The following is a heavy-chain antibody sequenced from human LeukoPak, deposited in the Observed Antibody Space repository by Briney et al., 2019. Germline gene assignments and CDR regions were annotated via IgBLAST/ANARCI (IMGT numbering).Heavy chain of an antibody. D-gene: IGHD2-15*01. CDR1: GYSFSNYW. CDR2: IYPGDSDT. Sequence: GESLKISCKGSGYSFSNYWISWVRQMPGKGLEWMGIIYPGDSDTRYSPSFQGLVTISADKSISTTYLQWSSLKASDTAMYYCATSTHCSGGSCYPDYWGQGTLVTVSS. J-gene: IGHJ4*02. CDR3: ATSTHCSGGSCYPDY. V-gene: IGHV5-51*01.